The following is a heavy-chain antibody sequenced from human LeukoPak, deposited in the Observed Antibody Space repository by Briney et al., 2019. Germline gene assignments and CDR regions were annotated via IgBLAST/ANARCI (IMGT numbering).Heavy chain of an antibody. D-gene: IGHD2-2*02. Sequence: ASLKVSCKASGYTFTSYYIHWVRQAPGQGLEWMGWISAYNGNTNYAQKLQGRVTMTTDTSTSTAYMELRSLRSDDTAVYYCARIYCSSTSCYTGYFDHWGQGTLVTVSS. J-gene: IGHJ4*02. CDR2: ISAYNGNT. CDR3: ARIYCSSTSCYTGYFDH. V-gene: IGHV1-18*04. CDR1: GYTFTSYY.